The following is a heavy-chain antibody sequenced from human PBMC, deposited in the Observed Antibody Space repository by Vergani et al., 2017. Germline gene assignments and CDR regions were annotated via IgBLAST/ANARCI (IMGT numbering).Heavy chain of an antibody. J-gene: IGHJ6*02. CDR2: ISGSGGST. CDR1: GFTFSSYA. Sequence: EVQLLESGGGLVQPGGSLRLSCAASGFTFSSYAMSWVRQAPGKGLEWVSAISGSGGSTYYADSVKGRFTISRDNSKNTLYLQMNSLRAEDTAVYYCARDQGAAARPGYYYYYGMDVWGQGTTVTVSS. V-gene: IGHV3-23*01. CDR3: ARDQGAAARPGYYYYYGMDV. D-gene: IGHD6-13*01.